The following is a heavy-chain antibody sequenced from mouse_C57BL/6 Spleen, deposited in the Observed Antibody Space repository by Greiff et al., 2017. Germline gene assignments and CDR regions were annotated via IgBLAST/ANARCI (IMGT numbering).Heavy chain of an antibody. Sequence: QVQLQQPGAELVKPGASVKLSCKASGYTFTSYWMQWVKQRPGQGLEWIGEIDPSDSYTNYNQKFKGKATLTVDTSSSTAYMQLSSLTSEDSAVYYCARPSIHYGNYHYFDYWGQGTTLTVSS. CDR3: ARPSIHYGNYHYFDY. J-gene: IGHJ2*01. CDR2: IDPSDSYT. D-gene: IGHD2-1*01. V-gene: IGHV1-50*01. CDR1: GYTFTSYW.